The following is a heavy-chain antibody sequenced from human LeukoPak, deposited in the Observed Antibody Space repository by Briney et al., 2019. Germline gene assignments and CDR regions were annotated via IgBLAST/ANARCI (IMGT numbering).Heavy chain of an antibody. CDR2: INHSGST. D-gene: IGHD6-6*01. V-gene: IGHV4-39*06. CDR1: GGSINKRDYY. J-gene: IGHJ5*02. CDR3: ASLAARPGDPYNWFDP. Sequence: SETLALTCSVSGGSINKRDYYWGWIRQPPGKGLEWIGEINHSGSTNYNPSLKSRVTISVDTAKNQFALKLSSVTAADTAVYYCASLAARPGDPYNWFDPWGQGTLVTVSS.